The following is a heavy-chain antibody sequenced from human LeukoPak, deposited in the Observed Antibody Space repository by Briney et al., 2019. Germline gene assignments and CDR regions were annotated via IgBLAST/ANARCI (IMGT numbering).Heavy chain of an antibody. V-gene: IGHV1-8*01. J-gene: IGHJ5*02. CDR3: ARGPKGIAVAGTRGYWFDP. CDR1: GYTFTSYD. Sequence: ASVKVSCEASGYTFTSYDINWVRQATGQGLEWMGWMNTNSGNTGYAQKFQGRVTMTRNTSISTAYMELSSLRSEDTAVYYCARGPKGIAVAGTRGYWFDPWGQGTLVTVSS. D-gene: IGHD6-19*01. CDR2: MNTNSGNT.